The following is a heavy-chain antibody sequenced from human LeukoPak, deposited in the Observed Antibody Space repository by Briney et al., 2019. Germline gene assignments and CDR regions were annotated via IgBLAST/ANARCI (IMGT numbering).Heavy chain of an antibody. J-gene: IGHJ4*02. CDR2: IYHSGST. V-gene: IGHV4-30-2*01. Sequence: PSETLSLTCTVSGGSISSYSRSWIRQPPGKGLEWIGYIYHSGSTYYNPSLKSRVTISVDRSKNQFSLKLSSVTAADTAVYYCARASYQLLSHVGFDYWGQGTLVTVSS. D-gene: IGHD2-2*01. CDR1: GGSISSYS. CDR3: ARASYQLLSHVGFDY.